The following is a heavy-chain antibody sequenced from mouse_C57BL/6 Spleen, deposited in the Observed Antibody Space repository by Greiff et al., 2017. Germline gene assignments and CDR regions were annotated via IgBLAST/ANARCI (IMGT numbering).Heavy chain of an antibody. CDR2: IYPRSGNT. V-gene: IGHV1-81*01. Sequence: QVQLQQSGAELARPGASVKLSCKASGYTFTSYGISWVKQRTGQGLEWIGEIYPRSGNTYYNEKFKGKATLTADKSSSTAYMELRSLTSDDSAVYFCARSITTVVARDYFGCWGQGTTLTVSS. J-gene: IGHJ2*01. CDR3: ARSITTVVARDYFGC. CDR1: GYTFTSYG. D-gene: IGHD1-1*01.